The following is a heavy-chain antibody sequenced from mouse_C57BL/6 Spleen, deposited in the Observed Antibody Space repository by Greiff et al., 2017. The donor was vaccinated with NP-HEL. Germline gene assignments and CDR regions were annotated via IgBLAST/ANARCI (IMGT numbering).Heavy chain of an antibody. CDR3: ARHEEETYYSNYSYFDV. CDR1: GYTFTEYT. V-gene: IGHV1-62-2*01. D-gene: IGHD2-5*01. CDR2: FYPGCGSI. J-gene: IGHJ1*03. Sequence: QVQLQQSGAELVKPGASVKLSCKASGYTFTEYTIHWVKQRSGQGLEWIGCFYPGCGSIKYNEKFKDKATLTADKSSSTDYIELSRLTSEDSAVYFCARHEEETYYSNYSYFDVWGTGTTVTVSA.